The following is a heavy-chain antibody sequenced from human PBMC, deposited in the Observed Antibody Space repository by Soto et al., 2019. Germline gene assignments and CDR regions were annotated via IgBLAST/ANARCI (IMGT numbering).Heavy chain of an antibody. J-gene: IGHJ6*02. CDR3: AKPPVITASYYYYDMDV. CDR2: ISGSGIST. V-gene: IGHV3-23*01. CDR1: GFTFSTYP. Sequence: LRLSCAASGFTFSTYPMNWVRQSPGKGLEWVSGISGSGISTYYADSVKGRFTISRDNSKNTVFLQMNSLRAEDTAVYYCAKPPVITASYYYYDMDVWGQGTTVTVSS. D-gene: IGHD4-4*01.